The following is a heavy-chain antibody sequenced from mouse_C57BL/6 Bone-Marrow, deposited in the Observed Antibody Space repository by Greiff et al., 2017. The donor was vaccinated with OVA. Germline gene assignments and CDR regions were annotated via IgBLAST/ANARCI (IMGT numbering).Heavy chain of an antibody. V-gene: IGHV1-7*01. CDR1: GYTFTSYW. CDR2: INPSSGYT. CDR3: AINYCGSSYCAMDC. D-gene: IGHD1-1*01. J-gene: IGHJ4*01. Sequence: VKLVESGAELANPGASVKLSCKASGYTFTSYWMHWVKPRPGQGLEWIGYINPSSGYTKYNQKFKDKATLTADKSSSTAYMQLSSLTYEDSAVYYCAINYCGSSYCAMDCCGNGTSVTVSS.